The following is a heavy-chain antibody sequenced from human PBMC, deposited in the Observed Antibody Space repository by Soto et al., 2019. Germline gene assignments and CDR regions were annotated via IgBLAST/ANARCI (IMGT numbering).Heavy chain of an antibody. D-gene: IGHD3-22*01. J-gene: IGHJ6*02. Sequence: GASVKVCCKASDYTFTSYGISWVRQAPGQGLEWMGWISAYNGNTNYAQKLQGRVTMTTDTSTSTAYMELRSLRSDDTAVYYCARADSSGYYYYYGMDVWGQGTTVTVSS. V-gene: IGHV1-18*01. CDR3: ARADSSGYYYYYGMDV. CDR2: ISAYNGNT. CDR1: DYTFTSYG.